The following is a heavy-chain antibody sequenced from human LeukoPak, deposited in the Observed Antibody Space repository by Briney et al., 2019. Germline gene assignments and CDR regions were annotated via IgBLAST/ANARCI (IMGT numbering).Heavy chain of an antibody. CDR3: ARDAEQQQLTTPHNWFDP. Sequence: ASVKVSCKASGYTFTSYDINWVRQATGQGLEWMGWINAGNGNTKYSQKFQGRVTITRDTSASTAYMELSSLRSEDTAVYYCARDAEQQQLTTPHNWFDPWGQGTLVTVSS. CDR2: INAGNGNT. J-gene: IGHJ5*02. CDR1: GYTFTSYD. V-gene: IGHV1-3*01. D-gene: IGHD6-13*01.